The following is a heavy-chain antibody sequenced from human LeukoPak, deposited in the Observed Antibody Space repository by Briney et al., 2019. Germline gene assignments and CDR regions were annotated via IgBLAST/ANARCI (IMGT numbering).Heavy chain of an antibody. V-gene: IGHV4-39*01. J-gene: IGHJ6*02. Sequence: SETLSLTCTVSGGSISSSRYYWGWIRQPPGKGLEWSGSIYYSGSTYYNPSLKSRVTISVDTSKNQFSLKLSSVTAAATAVYSCARHGDYYGMDVWGQGTTVTVSS. CDR2: IYYSGST. CDR3: ARHGDYYGMDV. CDR1: GGSISSSRYY. D-gene: IGHD3-3*01.